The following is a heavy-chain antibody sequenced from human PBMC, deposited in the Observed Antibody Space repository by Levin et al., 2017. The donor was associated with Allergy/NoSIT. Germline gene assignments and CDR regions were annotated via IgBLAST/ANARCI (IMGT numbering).Heavy chain of an antibody. CDR3: ARCYYDILTGYSPRFGFNYGMDV. V-gene: IGHV1-8*01. CDR2: MNPNSGNT. J-gene: IGHJ6*02. CDR1: GYTFTSYD. Sequence: ASVKVSCKASGYTFTSYDINWVRQATGQGLEWMGWMNPNSGNTGYAQKFQGRVTMTRNTSISTAYMELSSLRSEDTAVYYCARCYYDILTGYSPRFGFNYGMDVWGQGTTVTVSS. D-gene: IGHD3-9*01.